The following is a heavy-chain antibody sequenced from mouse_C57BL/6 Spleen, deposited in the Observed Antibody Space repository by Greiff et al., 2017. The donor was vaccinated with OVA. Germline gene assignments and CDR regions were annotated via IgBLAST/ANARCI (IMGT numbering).Heavy chain of an antibody. J-gene: IGHJ4*01. CDR3: ARRRAHAMDY. CDR2: IDPSDSYT. Sequence: VQLQQSGAELVRPGTSVKLSCKASGYTFTSYWMHWVKQRPGQGLEWIGVIDPSDSYTNYNQKFKGKATLTVDTSSSTAYMQLSSLTSEDSAVYYCARRRAHAMDYWGQGTSVTVSS. V-gene: IGHV1-59*01. CDR1: GYTFTSYW.